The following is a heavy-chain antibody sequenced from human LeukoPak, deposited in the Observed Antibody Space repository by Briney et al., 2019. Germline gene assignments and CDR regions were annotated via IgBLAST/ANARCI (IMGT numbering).Heavy chain of an antibody. Sequence: ASVNVSCKASGYTFTSYGISWVRQAPGQGLEWMGWISAYNGNTNYAQKLQGRVTMTTDTSTSTAYMELTSLRSDDTAVYYCARVSLEDFWRGDPDYWGQGTLVTVSS. V-gene: IGHV1-18*01. CDR2: ISAYNGNT. CDR1: GYTFTSYG. J-gene: IGHJ4*02. CDR3: ARVSLEDFWRGDPDY. D-gene: IGHD3-3*01.